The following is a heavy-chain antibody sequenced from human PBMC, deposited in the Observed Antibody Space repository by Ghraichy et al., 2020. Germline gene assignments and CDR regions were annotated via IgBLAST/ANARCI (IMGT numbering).Heavy chain of an antibody. V-gene: IGHV4-59*01. CDR1: GGSISSYY. D-gene: IGHD1-14*01. CDR2: IYYSGST. CDR3: ARATGNRSGFDP. J-gene: IGHJ5*02. Sequence: SETLSLTCTVSGGSISSYYWSWIRQPPGKGLEWIGYIYYSGSTNYNPSLKSRVTISVDTSKNQFSLKLSSVTAADTAVYYCARATGNRSGFDPWGQGTLVTVSS.